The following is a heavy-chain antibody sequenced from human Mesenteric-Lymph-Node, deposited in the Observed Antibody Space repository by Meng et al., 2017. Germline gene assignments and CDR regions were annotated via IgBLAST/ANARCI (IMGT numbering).Heavy chain of an antibody. CDR1: GGSISSSNW. CDR3: TTLYGDSIS. J-gene: IGHJ4*02. D-gene: IGHD4-17*01. V-gene: IGHV4-4*02. Sequence: QGQLQGEGPGPVKPSGTLSLTCAVSGGSISSSNWWSWVRQPPGKGLEWIGEIYHSGRTNYNPSVKSRVSMSVDKSQNHFSLRLSSVTAADTAVYYCTTLYGDSISWGQGTLVTVSS. CDR2: IYHSGRT.